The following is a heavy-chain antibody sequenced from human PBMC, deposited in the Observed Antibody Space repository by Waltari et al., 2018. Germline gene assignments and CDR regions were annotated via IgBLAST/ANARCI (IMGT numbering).Heavy chain of an antibody. D-gene: IGHD1-1*01. Sequence: EVQLVESGGGLVQPGGSLRLSCAASGFTFSDHYMDWVRQAPGKGLEWVGRTRNKANSYTTEYAASVKGRFTISRDDSKNSLYLQMNSLKTEDTAVYYCARGLLEPLYYYYMDVWGKGTTVTVSS. CDR2: TRNKANSYTT. J-gene: IGHJ6*03. V-gene: IGHV3-72*01. CDR3: ARGLLEPLYYYYMDV. CDR1: GFTFSDHY.